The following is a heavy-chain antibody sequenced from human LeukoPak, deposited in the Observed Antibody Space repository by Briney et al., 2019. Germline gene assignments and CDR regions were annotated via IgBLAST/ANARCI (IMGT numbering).Heavy chain of an antibody. CDR2: IYYSGST. CDR1: GDSISSGSYY. CDR3: ARGVYSSSSEFDI. J-gene: IGHJ3*02. V-gene: IGHV4-61*01. D-gene: IGHD6-6*01. Sequence: SETLSLTCTVSGDSISSGSYYWSWIRQPPGKGLEWIGYIYYSGSTNYNPSLKSRVTISVDTSKNQFSLKLSSVTAADTAVYYCARGVYSSSSEFDIWGQGTMVTVSS.